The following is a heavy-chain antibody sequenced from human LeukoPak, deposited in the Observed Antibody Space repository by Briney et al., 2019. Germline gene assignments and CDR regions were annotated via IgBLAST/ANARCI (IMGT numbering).Heavy chain of an antibody. V-gene: IGHV1-69*01. Sequence: SVKVSCKASGGTFSRYAISWVRQAPGQGLEWMGGIIPIFGTANYAQKFQGRVTITADESTSTAYMELSSLRSEDTAVYYCARTDTAMAAYYYYYMDVWGKGTTVTVSS. CDR2: IIPIFGTA. CDR3: ARTDTAMAAYYYYYMDV. D-gene: IGHD5-18*01. CDR1: GGTFSRYA. J-gene: IGHJ6*03.